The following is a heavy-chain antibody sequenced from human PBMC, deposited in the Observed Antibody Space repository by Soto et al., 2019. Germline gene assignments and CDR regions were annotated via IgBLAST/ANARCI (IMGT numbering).Heavy chain of an antibody. Sequence: VQLVQSGAEVKKPGSSVRVSCETSGDTFTSHTVNWLRQAPGQGLERMGGIIPVFGSPNYAEKFQGRLTITADTSTNTAYMELRRLKSEDTAVYFCARDITGTNNWFDPWGQGTLVTVSS. CDR1: GDTFTSHT. J-gene: IGHJ5*02. CDR3: ARDITGTNNWFDP. CDR2: IIPVFGSP. D-gene: IGHD1-7*01. V-gene: IGHV1-69*06.